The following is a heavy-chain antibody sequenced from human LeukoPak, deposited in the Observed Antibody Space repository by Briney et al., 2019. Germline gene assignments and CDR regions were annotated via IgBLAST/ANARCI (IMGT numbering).Heavy chain of an antibody. CDR3: ASSLPGIAVAAL. Sequence: PSETLSLTCAVYGGSFSGYYWSWIRQPPGKGLEWIGEINHSGSTNYNPSLKSRVTISVDTSKNQFSLKLSSVTAADTAVYYCASSLPGIAVAALWGQGTLVTVSP. V-gene: IGHV4-34*01. CDR1: GGSFSGYY. J-gene: IGHJ4*02. D-gene: IGHD6-19*01. CDR2: INHSGST.